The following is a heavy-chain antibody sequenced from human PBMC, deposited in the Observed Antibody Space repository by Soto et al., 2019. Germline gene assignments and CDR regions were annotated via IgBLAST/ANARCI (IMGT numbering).Heavy chain of an antibody. CDR1: GFTFSSYA. Sequence: QVQLVESGGGVVQPGRSLRLSCAASGFTFSSYAMHWVRQAPSKGREWVAVISYDGSNKYYTDSVKGRFTISRDNSKNTLYLQMNSLRAEDTAVYYCARPLWRDDYNWGYFDLWGRGTLVTVSS. CDR3: ARPLWRDDYNWGYFDL. V-gene: IGHV3-30-3*01. D-gene: IGHD4-4*01. J-gene: IGHJ2*01. CDR2: ISYDGSNK.